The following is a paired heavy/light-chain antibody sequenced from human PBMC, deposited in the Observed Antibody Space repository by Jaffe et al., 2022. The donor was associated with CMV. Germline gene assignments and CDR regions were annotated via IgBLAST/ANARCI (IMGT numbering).Light chain of an antibody. CDR2: STS. Sequence: DIQMTQSPSTMSASVGDRVTFTCRASQGISNYLAWFQQKPGKVPKRLIYSTSSLESGVPSRFSGSGSGTEFTLTISSLQTEDFATYYCLQHNTYPYTFGQGTKLEIK. J-gene: IGKJ2*01. V-gene: IGKV1-17*03. CDR1: QGISNY. CDR3: LQHNTYPYT.
Heavy chain of an antibody. CDR2: IWGRDGST. J-gene: IGHJ4*02. CDR3: AKGAWLDY. CDR1: GFSFSIYD. Sequence: EVQLLESGGGLVQPGGSLRLSCAASGFSFSIYDMSWVRQAPGKGLECVSVIWGRDGSTQYEDSVKGRFTISRDNSKNTLYLQMNSLRAEDTAVYYCAKGAWLDYWGQGTLVTVSS. V-gene: IGHV3-23*01. D-gene: IGHD5-12*01.